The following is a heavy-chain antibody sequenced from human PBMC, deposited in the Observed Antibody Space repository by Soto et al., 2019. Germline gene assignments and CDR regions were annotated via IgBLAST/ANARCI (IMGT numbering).Heavy chain of an antibody. J-gene: IGHJ6*02. CDR2: INPNSGGT. Sequence: ASVKVSCKASGYTFTGYYMHWLRQAPGQGLEWMGWINPNSGGTNYAQKFQGRVTMTRDTSISTAYMELSRLRSDDTAVYYCAILSGAVRSYYYYGMDVWGQGTTVTVSS. CDR3: AILSGAVRSYYYYGMDV. V-gene: IGHV1-2*02. CDR1: GYTFTGYY. D-gene: IGHD3-3*01.